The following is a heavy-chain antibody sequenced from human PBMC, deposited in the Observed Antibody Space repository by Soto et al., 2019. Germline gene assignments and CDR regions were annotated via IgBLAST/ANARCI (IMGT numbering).Heavy chain of an antibody. J-gene: IGHJ4*02. D-gene: IGHD3-10*01. CDR1: GFTFSSYA. V-gene: IGHV3-30-3*01. CDR3: ARDRTVRGVMEYYFDY. CDR2: ISYDGSNK. Sequence: PGGSLRLSCAASGFTFSSYAMHWVRQAPGKGLEWVAVISYDGSNKYYADSVKGRFTISRDNSKNTLYLQMNSLRAEDTAVYSCARDRTVRGVMEYYFDYWGQGTLVTVSS.